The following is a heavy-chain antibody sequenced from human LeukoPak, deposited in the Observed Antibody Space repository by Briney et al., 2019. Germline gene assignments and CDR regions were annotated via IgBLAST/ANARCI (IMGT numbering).Heavy chain of an antibody. CDR3: ASRTGTTLYY. V-gene: IGHV3-21*01. Sequence: GGSLRLSCAASGFTFSTYAMSWVRQAPGKGLEWVSSISSSSSYIYYADSVKGRFTISRDNAKNSLYLQMNSLRAEDTAVYYCASRTGTTLYYWGQGTLVTVSS. D-gene: IGHD1-7*01. CDR1: GFTFSTYA. CDR2: ISSSSSYI. J-gene: IGHJ4*02.